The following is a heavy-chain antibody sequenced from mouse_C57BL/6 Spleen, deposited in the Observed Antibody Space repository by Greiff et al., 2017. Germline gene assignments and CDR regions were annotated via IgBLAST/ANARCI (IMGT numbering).Heavy chain of an antibody. Sequence: VQLQQSGPELVKPGASVKISCKASGYSFTGYYMNWVKQSPEKSLEWIGEINPSTGGTTYNQKFKAKATLTVDKSSSTAYMQLKSLTSEDSAVYYCARRRIYYGNYDAMDYWGQGTSVTVSS. D-gene: IGHD2-1*01. CDR3: ARRRIYYGNYDAMDY. V-gene: IGHV1-42*01. CDR1: GYSFTGYY. CDR2: INPSTGGT. J-gene: IGHJ4*01.